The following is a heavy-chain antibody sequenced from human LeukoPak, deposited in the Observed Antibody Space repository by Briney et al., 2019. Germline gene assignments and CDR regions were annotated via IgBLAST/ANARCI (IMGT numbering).Heavy chain of an antibody. Sequence: ASVKVSCKASGGTFSSYAISWVRQAPGQGLEWMGGIIPIFSTANYAQKFQSRVTITTDESTSTAYMELSSLRSEDTAMYYCARGNGAVARNYYYYYYMDVWGKGTTVTVSS. CDR3: ARGNGAVARNYYYYYYMDV. CDR1: GGTFSSYA. V-gene: IGHV1-69*05. CDR2: IIPIFSTA. D-gene: IGHD6-19*01. J-gene: IGHJ6*03.